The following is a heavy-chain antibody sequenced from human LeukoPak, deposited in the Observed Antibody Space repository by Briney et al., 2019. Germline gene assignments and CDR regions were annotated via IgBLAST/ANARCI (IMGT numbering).Heavy chain of an antibody. V-gene: IGHV1-2*02. J-gene: IGHJ4*02. CDR3: ARSPHILTGENFDY. CDR1: GYTFTSYY. Sequence: ASVKVSCKASGYTFTSYYMHWVRQAPGQGLEWMGWINPNSGGTNYAQKFQDRVSMTRDTSISTAYMQLSRLRSGDTAVYFCARSPHILTGENFDYWGQGTLLTVSS. CDR2: INPNSGGT. D-gene: IGHD3-9*01.